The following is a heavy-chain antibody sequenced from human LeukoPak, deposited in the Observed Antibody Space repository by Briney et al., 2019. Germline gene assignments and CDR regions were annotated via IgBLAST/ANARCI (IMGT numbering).Heavy chain of an antibody. CDR3: ARQYIAAANLYFGF. CDR1: GGSISRSTYY. D-gene: IGHD6-13*01. V-gene: IGHV4-39*01. CDR2: IYYSGST. J-gene: IGHJ4*02. Sequence: SETLSLTCSVSGGSISRSTYYWGWIRQPPGKGLEWIGSIYYSGSTYYNPSLKSRVTISVDTSKNQFSLKLSSVTAADTAVYYCARQYIAAANLYFGFWGQGTLVTVSS.